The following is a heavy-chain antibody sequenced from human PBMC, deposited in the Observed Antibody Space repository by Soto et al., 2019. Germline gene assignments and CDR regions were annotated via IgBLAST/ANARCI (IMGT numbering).Heavy chain of an antibody. V-gene: IGHV3-30-3*01. CDR3: ARDRAYCGGDCYSFYYYGMDV. J-gene: IGHJ6*02. CDR2: ISYDGSNK. CDR1: GFTFSSYA. D-gene: IGHD2-21*02. Sequence: PGGSLRLSCAASGFTFSSYAMHWVRQAPGKGLEWVAVISYDGSNKYYADSVKGRFTISRDNSKNTLYLQMNSLRAEDTAVYYCARDRAYCGGDCYSFYYYGMDVWGQGTTVTVSS.